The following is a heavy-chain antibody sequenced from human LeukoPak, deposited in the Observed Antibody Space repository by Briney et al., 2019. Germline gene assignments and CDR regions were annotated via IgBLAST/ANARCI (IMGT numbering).Heavy chain of an antibody. CDR2: ISGTGDAT. CDR1: GFTFNNYA. Sequence: PGGSLRLSCAASGFTFNNYAMSWVRQAPGKGLEWVSAISGTGDATWYPDSVKGRFTISRDNSKNTLYLQMNSLRTEDTAVYYCAKGYCSGHSCYLLDYWGQGTLVTVSS. CDR3: AKGYCSGHSCYLLDY. J-gene: IGHJ4*02. D-gene: IGHD2-15*01. V-gene: IGHV3-23*01.